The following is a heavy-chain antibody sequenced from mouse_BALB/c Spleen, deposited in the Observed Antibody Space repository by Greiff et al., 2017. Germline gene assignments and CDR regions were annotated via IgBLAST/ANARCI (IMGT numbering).Heavy chain of an antibody. CDR2: IWGDGST. Sequence: QVQLKQSGPGLVAPSQSLSITCTASGYSLTGYGVNWVRQPPGKGLEWLGMIWGDGSTDYNSALKSRLSISKDNAKSQVFLKMNSLQTDDTARYYCARVDYGSSPHYYAMDYWGQGTSVTVSS. D-gene: IGHD1-1*01. J-gene: IGHJ4*01. CDR3: ARVDYGSSPHYYAMDY. V-gene: IGHV2-6-7*01. CDR1: GYSLTGYG.